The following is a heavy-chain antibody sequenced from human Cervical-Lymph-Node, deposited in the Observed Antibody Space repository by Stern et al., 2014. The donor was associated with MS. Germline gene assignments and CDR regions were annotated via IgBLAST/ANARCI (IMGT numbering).Heavy chain of an antibody. V-gene: IGHV3-30*01. CDR2: ISYDGSNK. Sequence: VQLVESWGGVVQLGRSLRLSCAASGFTFSSYAMHWVRQAPGKGLEWVAVISYDGSNKYYADSVKGRFTISRDNSKNTLYLQMNSLRAEDTAVYYCAREWQQQLVHFDYWGQGTLVTVSS. CDR1: GFTFSSYA. J-gene: IGHJ4*02. D-gene: IGHD6-13*01. CDR3: AREWQQQLVHFDY.